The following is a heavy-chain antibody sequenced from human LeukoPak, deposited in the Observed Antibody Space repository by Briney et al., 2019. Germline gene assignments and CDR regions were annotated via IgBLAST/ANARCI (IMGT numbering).Heavy chain of an antibody. Sequence: SVKVSCKASGFTFISSAMQWVRQSRGQRLEWIGWIVVGSGNTNYAQKFQERVTITRDMSTSTAYMELSSLRSEDTAVYYCAATLGYCSGGSCLALPDYWGQGTLVTVSS. CDR2: IVVGSGNT. D-gene: IGHD2-15*01. CDR1: GFTFISSA. CDR3: AATLGYCSGGSCLALPDY. V-gene: IGHV1-58*02. J-gene: IGHJ4*02.